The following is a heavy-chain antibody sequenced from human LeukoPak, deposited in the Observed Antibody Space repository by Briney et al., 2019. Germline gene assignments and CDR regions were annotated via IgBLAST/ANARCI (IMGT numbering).Heavy chain of an antibody. CDR1: GFTFDDYG. CDR2: INWNGGST. CDR3: ARVPYYYDSSGYYYYYYYMDV. Sequence: GGSLRLSCAASGFTFDDYGVSWVRHAPGKGLEWVSGINWNGGSTGYADSVKGRFTISRDNAKNSLYLQMNSLRAEDTALYYCARVPYYYDSSGYYYYYYYMDVWGKGTTVTVSS. J-gene: IGHJ6*03. V-gene: IGHV3-20*04. D-gene: IGHD3-22*01.